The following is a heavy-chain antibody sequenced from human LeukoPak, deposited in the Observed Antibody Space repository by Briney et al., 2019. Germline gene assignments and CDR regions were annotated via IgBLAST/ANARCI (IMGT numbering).Heavy chain of an antibody. J-gene: IGHJ4*02. V-gene: IGHV3-30*02. CDR2: IRYDGSNK. CDR1: GFTFSSYG. Sequence: GGSLRLSCAASGFTFSSYGMHWVRQAPGKGLEWVAFIRYDGSNKYYADSVKGRFTISRDNSKNTLYLQMNSLRAEDTAVYYCAKDRRRHYYDSSGPYWGQGTLVTVSS. CDR3: AKDRRRHYYDSSGPY. D-gene: IGHD3-22*01.